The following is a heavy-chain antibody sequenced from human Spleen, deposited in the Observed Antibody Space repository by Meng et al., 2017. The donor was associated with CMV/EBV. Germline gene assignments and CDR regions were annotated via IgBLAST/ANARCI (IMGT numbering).Heavy chain of an antibody. Sequence: GGSFSDYYWSWLRQSPGKGLGWIGKINHIGSTNYNPSLKSRVTISVDTSKNQFSLKLSSVTAADTAVYYCARGAPYWLLPRSWFDPWGQGTLVTVSS. D-gene: IGHD2-15*01. CDR1: GGSFSDYY. J-gene: IGHJ5*02. V-gene: IGHV4-34*01. CDR3: ARGAPYWLLPRSWFDP. CDR2: INHIGST.